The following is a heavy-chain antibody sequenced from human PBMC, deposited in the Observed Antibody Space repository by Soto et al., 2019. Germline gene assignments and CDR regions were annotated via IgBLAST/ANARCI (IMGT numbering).Heavy chain of an antibody. J-gene: IGHJ3*02. D-gene: IGHD3-10*01. CDR3: ASYGSDSADSFDI. V-gene: IGHV1-3*01. CDR1: GYTFTSYA. CDR2: INAGNGNT. Sequence: QVQLVQSGAEVKKPGASVKVSCKASGYTFTSYAMHWVRQAPGQRLEWMGWINAGNGNTKYSQKFQGRVTITRDTAASKAYMELSSLRSEYTAVYYCASYGSDSADSFDIWGQGTMVTVSS.